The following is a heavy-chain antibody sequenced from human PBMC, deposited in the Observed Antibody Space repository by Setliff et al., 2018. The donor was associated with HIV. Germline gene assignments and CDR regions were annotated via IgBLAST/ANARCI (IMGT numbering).Heavy chain of an antibody. V-gene: IGHV4-31*03. CDR2: IYYSGTAFFSGTAFYSPSA. J-gene: IGHJ2*01. Sequence: SETLSLTCTVSNDSITSGDYYWSWIRQHPGEGLEWIGSIYYSGTAFFSGTAFYSPSAYSNPSLRSRLTLSIDTSQNHFSLRLTSVTAADTAIYYCATSDRDSEPVDWFFDVWGRGTLVTVSS. CDR3: ATSDRDSEPVDWFFDV. D-gene: IGHD2-15*01. CDR1: NDSITSGDYY.